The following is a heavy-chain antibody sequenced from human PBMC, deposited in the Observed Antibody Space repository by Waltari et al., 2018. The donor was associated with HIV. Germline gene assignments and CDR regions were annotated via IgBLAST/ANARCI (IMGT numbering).Heavy chain of an antibody. CDR3: LRSHGGY. J-gene: IGHJ4*02. V-gene: IGHV4-61*01. Sequence: QVQLQESGPGLVRPSATLSPTCTVSGYSVSSGSYYWKWIRQPPGKGLEWIGHIHKSGSIDYNPSLKSRVTISIDTSKNLFSLKLSSVTAADTAVYYCLRSHGGYWGQGTLVTVSS. CDR2: IHKSGSI. CDR1: GYSVSSGSYY.